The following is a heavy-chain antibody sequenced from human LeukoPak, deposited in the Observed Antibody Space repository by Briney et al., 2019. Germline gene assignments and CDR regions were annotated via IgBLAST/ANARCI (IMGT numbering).Heavy chain of an antibody. CDR3: ARGSRWDIVVVPAAMGTFDY. D-gene: IGHD2-2*01. J-gene: IGHJ4*02. Sequence: GGSLRLSCAASGFTFSSYAMHWVRQAPGKGLEWVAVISYDGSNKYYADSVKGRFTISRDNSKNTLYLQMNSLRAEDTAVYYCARGSRWDIVVVPAAMGTFDYWGQGTLVTVSS. CDR1: GFTFSSYA. V-gene: IGHV3-30-3*01. CDR2: ISYDGSNK.